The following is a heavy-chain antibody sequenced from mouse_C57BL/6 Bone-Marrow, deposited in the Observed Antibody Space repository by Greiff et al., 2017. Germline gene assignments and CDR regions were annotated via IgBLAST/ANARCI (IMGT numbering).Heavy chain of an antibody. D-gene: IGHD2-2*01. CDR3: TRWLPYAMDY. CDR2: ISPGNSDT. CDR1: GYTFTSYW. J-gene: IGHJ4*01. V-gene: IGHV1-5*01. Sequence: VHVKQSGTVLARPGASVKMSCKTSGYTFTSYWMHWVKQRPGQGLEWIGAISPGNSDTSYNQKFKGKAKLTAVTSASTAYMELSSLTNEDSAVYYCTRWLPYAMDYWGQGTSVTVSS.